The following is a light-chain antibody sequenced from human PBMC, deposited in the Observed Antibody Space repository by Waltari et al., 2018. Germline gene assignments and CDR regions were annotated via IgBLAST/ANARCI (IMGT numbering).Light chain of an antibody. J-gene: IGLJ2*01. Sequence: QSGLTQPASVSGSPGQSITISCTGSSGDVGSYKLVSWYQRHPGQAPKLIISEVNDRPSGVSNRFSGSKSGNPASLTFSGVQAEDEADYYCCSYAGGSVIFGGGTKLTVL. V-gene: IGLV2-23*02. CDR3: CSYAGGSVI. CDR1: SGDVGSYKL. CDR2: EVN.